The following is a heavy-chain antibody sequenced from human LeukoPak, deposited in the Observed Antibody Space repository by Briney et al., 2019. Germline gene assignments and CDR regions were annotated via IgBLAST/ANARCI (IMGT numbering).Heavy chain of an antibody. J-gene: IGHJ4*02. CDR2: INPSGGAP. D-gene: IGHD3-22*01. CDR1: GYTFTNYY. CDR3: ARAYDSSGYYAMTY. V-gene: IGHV1-46*01. Sequence: ASVKVSCKASGYTFTNYYMHWVRQAPGQGLEWMGIINPSGGAPNYAQQFQGRVTMTRDTSTSTVYMQLSSLRSEDTAIYYCARAYDSSGYYAMTYWGQGTLVTVSS.